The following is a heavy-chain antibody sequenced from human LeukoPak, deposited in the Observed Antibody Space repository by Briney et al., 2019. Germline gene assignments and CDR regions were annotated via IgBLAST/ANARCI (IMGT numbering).Heavy chain of an antibody. Sequence: SATLSLTCTVSGDSIIGSRFYWVWIRQPPGKGLEWIGNVYYSGNTYYNPSLKSRVTISVDTSKNHFSLRLSSATAADTAVYYCARQERYSNGLGPFDIWGQGTMVTVSS. J-gene: IGHJ3*02. CDR3: ARQERYSNGLGPFDI. CDR2: VYYSGNT. V-gene: IGHV4-39*02. CDR1: GDSIIGSRFY. D-gene: IGHD4-11*01.